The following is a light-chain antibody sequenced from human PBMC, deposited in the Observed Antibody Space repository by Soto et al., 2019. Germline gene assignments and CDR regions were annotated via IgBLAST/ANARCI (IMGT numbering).Light chain of an antibody. CDR2: KAS. V-gene: IGKV1-5*03. CDR3: QQYDSYSRT. CDR1: QGISSW. Sequence: DIQMTQSPSTLSASVGDRVTITCRASQGISSWLAWYQQKPGKAPKLLIYKASSLQSGVPSRFSGSGSGTEFTLTISSLQPDDFATYHCQQYDSYSRTFGQGTKVEIK. J-gene: IGKJ1*01.